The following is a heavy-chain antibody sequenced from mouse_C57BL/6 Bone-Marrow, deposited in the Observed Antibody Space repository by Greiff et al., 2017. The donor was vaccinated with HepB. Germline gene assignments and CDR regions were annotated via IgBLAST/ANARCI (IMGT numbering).Heavy chain of an antibody. CDR1: GFTFSDYY. Sequence: EVMLVESGGGLVQPGGSLKLSCAASGFTFSDYYMYWVRQTPEKRLEWVAYISTGGGSTYYPDTVTGRYTISRDNAKNTLYLQMSRLRSEDTAMYYCARHRNPAWFAYWGQGTLVTVSA. V-gene: IGHV5-12*01. J-gene: IGHJ3*01. CDR2: ISTGGGST. CDR3: ARHRNPAWFAY.